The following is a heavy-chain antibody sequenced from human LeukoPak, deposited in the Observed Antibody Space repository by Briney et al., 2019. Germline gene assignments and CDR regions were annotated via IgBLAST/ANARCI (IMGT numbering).Heavy chain of an antibody. CDR3: ARDLAAAGTIAGFDP. Sequence: SETLSLTCTVSGGSISSYYWSWIRQPPGKGLEWIGYIYYSGSTNYNPSLKSRVTISVDTSKNQFSLKLSSVTAADTAVYYYARDLAAAGTIAGFDPWGQGTLVTVSS. V-gene: IGHV4-59*01. CDR1: GGSISSYY. J-gene: IGHJ5*02. CDR2: IYYSGST. D-gene: IGHD6-13*01.